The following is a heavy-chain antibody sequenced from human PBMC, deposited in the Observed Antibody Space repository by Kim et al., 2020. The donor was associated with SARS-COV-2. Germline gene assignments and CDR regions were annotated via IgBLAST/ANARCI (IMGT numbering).Heavy chain of an antibody. CDR1: GFTFSTYA. Sequence: GGSLRLSCAASGFTFSTYAMTWVRQAPGKGLEWVSSITGSGLTTYYADSVKGRWTISRDNSKNTVFLQMNGLRAEDTALYYCAKVANYWYFDLWGRGTLV. J-gene: IGHJ2*01. CDR2: ITGSGLTT. V-gene: IGHV3-23*01. CDR3: AKVANYWYFDL.